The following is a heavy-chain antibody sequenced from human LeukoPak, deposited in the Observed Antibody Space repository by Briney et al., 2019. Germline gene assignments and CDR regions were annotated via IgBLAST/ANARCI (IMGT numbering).Heavy chain of an antibody. J-gene: IGHJ3*02. D-gene: IGHD5-18*01. Sequence: GRSLRLSCAASGFTFSSYAMHWVRQAPGKGVEWVAVISYDGSNKYYADSVKGRFTISRDNSKNTLYLQMNSLRAEDTAVYYCARDGRGYSAWDDAFDIWGQETMVSVSS. CDR3: ARDGRGYSAWDDAFDI. V-gene: IGHV3-30-3*01. CDR2: ISYDGSNK. CDR1: GFTFSSYA.